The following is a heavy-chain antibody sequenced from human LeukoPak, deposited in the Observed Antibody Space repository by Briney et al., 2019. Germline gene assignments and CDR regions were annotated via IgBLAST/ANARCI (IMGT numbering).Heavy chain of an antibody. V-gene: IGHV4-34*01. Sequence: SEPLSLICAVYGGPFSGYYWSWIRQPPEKAPEWIAEIHHRESTNYNPCLKSRVTISVDTSKNQFSLKLSSVTAADTAVYYCARGKGSGYPEEPNCSGGSCYGSSFDYWGQGTLVTVSS. D-gene: IGHD2-15*01. CDR3: ARGKGSGYPEEPNCSGGSCYGSSFDY. CDR2: IHHREST. CDR1: GGPFSGYY. J-gene: IGHJ4*02.